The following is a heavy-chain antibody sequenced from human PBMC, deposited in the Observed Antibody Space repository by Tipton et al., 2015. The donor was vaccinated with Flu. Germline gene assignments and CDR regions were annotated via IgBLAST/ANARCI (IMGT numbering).Heavy chain of an antibody. D-gene: IGHD6-19*01. V-gene: IGHV4-38-2*02. J-gene: IGHJ4*02. Sequence: LRLSCTVSGSPISSGYYWGWIRQSPGKGLEWLGSIYHGRTTYYNPSLKSRLSIAADSSKSQFSLELTSLTAADTAIYYCASTITSGWVDYWGQGLLVTVSS. CDR2: IYHGRTT. CDR1: GSPISSGYY. CDR3: ASTITSGWVDY.